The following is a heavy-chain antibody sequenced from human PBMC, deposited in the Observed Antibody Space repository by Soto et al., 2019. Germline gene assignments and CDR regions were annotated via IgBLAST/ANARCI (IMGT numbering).Heavy chain of an antibody. D-gene: IGHD2-2*02. CDR2: IYPGDSDT. J-gene: IGHJ6*02. V-gene: IGHV5-51*01. CDR3: ARVDIVVVPAAIRYYYYGMDV. Sequence: PGESLKISCKGSGYSFTSYWIGWVRQMPGKGLEWMGIIYPGDSDTRYSPSFQGQVTISADKSISTAYLQWSSLKASDTAMYYCARVDIVVVPAAIRYYYYGMDVWGQGTTVTVSS. CDR1: GYSFTSYW.